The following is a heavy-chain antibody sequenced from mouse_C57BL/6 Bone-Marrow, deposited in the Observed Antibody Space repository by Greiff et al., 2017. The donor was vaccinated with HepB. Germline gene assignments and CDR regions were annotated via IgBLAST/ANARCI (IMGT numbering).Heavy chain of an antibody. CDR2: ISSGGDYI. CDR1: GFTFSSYA. CDR3: TREDYGSSYVGFAY. Sequence: EVQLVESGEGLVKPGGSLKLSCAASGFTFSSYAMSWVRQTPEKRLEWVAYISSGGDYIYYADTVKGRFTISRDNARNTLYLQMSSLKSEDTAMYYCTREDYGSSYVGFAYWGQGTLVTVSA. V-gene: IGHV5-9-1*02. J-gene: IGHJ3*01. D-gene: IGHD1-1*01.